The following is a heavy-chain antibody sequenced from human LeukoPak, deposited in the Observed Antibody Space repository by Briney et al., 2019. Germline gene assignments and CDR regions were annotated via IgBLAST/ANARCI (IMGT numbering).Heavy chain of an antibody. Sequence: ASVKVSCKASGGTFISYAISWVRQAPGQGLEWMGGIIPIFGTANYAQKFQGRVTITADESTSTAYMELSSLRSEDTAVYYCASLEEGDAFDIWGQGTMVTVSS. CDR2: IIPIFGTA. D-gene: IGHD5-24*01. J-gene: IGHJ3*02. CDR3: ASLEEGDAFDI. CDR1: GGTFISYA. V-gene: IGHV1-69*01.